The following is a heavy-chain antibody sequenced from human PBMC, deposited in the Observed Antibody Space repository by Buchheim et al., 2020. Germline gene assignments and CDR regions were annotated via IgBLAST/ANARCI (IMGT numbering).Heavy chain of an antibody. V-gene: IGHV3-23*01. CDR1: GFTFSIYA. Sequence: EVQLLESGGGLVQPGGSLRLSCAASGFTFSIYAMSWVRQAPGKGLEWVSGISGSGGGAYYADSVKGRFTISRDNSKNTLYLQMNSLRAEDTAVYYCANSDTPMIAPGSRYYYYYYMDVWGRGTT. D-gene: IGHD5-18*01. J-gene: IGHJ6*03. CDR3: ANSDTPMIAPGSRYYYYYYMDV. CDR2: ISGSGGGA.